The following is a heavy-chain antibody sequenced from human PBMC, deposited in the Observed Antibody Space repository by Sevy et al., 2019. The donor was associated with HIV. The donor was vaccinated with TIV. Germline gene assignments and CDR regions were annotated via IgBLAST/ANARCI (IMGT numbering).Heavy chain of an antibody. D-gene: IGHD3-22*01. CDR1: GGSISSSSYY. CDR3: ARRRKYYDSSGYYYGYYCDY. Sequence: SETLSLTCTVSGGSISSSSYYWGWIRQPPGKGLEWIGSIYYSGNTYHNPSLKSQVTISVETSKNQFALRLSSVTAAETAVYYCARRRKYYDSSGYYYGYYCDYWGQGTLVIVSS. V-gene: IGHV4-39*01. J-gene: IGHJ4*02. CDR2: IYYSGNT.